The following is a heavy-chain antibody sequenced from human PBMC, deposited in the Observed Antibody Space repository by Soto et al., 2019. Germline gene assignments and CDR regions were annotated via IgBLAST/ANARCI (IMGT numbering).Heavy chain of an antibody. V-gene: IGHV1-18*01. CDR3: AREYCISTSCYGSDF. CDR2: ISTHNGDT. J-gene: IGHJ4*02. CDR1: GYTFTDYG. D-gene: IGHD2-2*01. Sequence: EASVKVSCKASGYTFTDYGISWVRQAPGQGLEWMGWISTHNGDTKYARNLQGRLIMTTDTSTTTAYMELTSLRPDDTAVYYCAREYCISTSCYGSDFWGRGTLVTVSS.